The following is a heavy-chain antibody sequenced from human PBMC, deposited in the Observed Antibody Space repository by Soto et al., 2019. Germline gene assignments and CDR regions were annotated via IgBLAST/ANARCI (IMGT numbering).Heavy chain of an antibody. CDR2: IYYSGST. V-gene: IGHV4-59*08. CDR3: AADLTGARDYYFDD. CDR1: GGSISSYY. Sequence: SETLSLTCTVSGGSISSYYWSWIRQPPGKGLEWIGYIYYSGSTNYNPSLKSRVTISVDTSKNQFSLKLRSVTAADTAVYYCAADLTGARDYYFDDWGQGIRVTVSS. J-gene: IGHJ4*02. D-gene: IGHD3-10*01.